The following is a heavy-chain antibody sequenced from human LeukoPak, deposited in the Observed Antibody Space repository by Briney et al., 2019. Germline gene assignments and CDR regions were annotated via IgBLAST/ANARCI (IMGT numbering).Heavy chain of an antibody. CDR2: ISGSGSDT. CDR1: GFTLNTYA. J-gene: IGHJ4*02. CDR3: AKDPTRYCSGGSCYYDY. V-gene: IGHV3-23*01. D-gene: IGHD2-15*01. Sequence: GGSLRLSCAASGFTLNTYAMNWVRQAPGKGLQCVSTISGSGSDTYYTDSVKGRFTISRDSSKNTLFLQMNSLRAEDTAVYYCAKDPTRYCSGGSCYYDYWGQGTLVTVSS.